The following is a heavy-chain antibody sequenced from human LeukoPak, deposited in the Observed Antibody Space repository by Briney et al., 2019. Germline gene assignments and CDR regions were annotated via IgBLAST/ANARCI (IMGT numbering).Heavy chain of an antibody. D-gene: IGHD6-13*01. CDR2: IYYSGST. V-gene: IGHV4-59*01. Sequence: SETLSLTCIVSSGSISGYYWSWIRQPPGKGLEWIGYIYYSGSTNYNPSLKSRVTISVDTSKNQFSLKLSSVTAADTAVYYCARVAAAGMGFDYWGQGTLVTVSS. CDR3: ARVAAAGMGFDY. CDR1: SGSISGYY. J-gene: IGHJ4*02.